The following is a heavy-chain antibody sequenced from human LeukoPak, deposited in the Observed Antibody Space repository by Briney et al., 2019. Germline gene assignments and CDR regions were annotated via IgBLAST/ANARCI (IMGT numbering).Heavy chain of an antibody. Sequence: GGSLRLSCAASGFTFSSYGMHWVRQAPGKGLEWVAVISYDGSNKYYADSVKGRFTISRDNSKNTLYLQMNSLRAEDTAVYYCAKEHAFDIWGQGTMVTVSS. CDR1: GFTFSSYG. J-gene: IGHJ3*02. CDR2: ISYDGSNK. V-gene: IGHV3-30*18. CDR3: AKEHAFDI.